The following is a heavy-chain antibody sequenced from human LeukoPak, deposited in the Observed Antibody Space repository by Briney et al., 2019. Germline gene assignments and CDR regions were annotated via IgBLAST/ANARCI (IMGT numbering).Heavy chain of an antibody. CDR2: ISYDGSDK. J-gene: IGHJ4*02. D-gene: IGHD1-1*01. CDR1: GFTFSNYA. CDR3: ARDRLDGNNWNDCDY. V-gene: IGHV3-30-3*01. Sequence: TGRSLRLSCAASGFTFSNYAMHWVRQAPGKGLEWLAIISYDGSDKYYADSVKGRFTISRDNSKNTLYVQMNGLRVDDTAEYYCARDRLDGNNWNDCDYWGQGTLVTVSS.